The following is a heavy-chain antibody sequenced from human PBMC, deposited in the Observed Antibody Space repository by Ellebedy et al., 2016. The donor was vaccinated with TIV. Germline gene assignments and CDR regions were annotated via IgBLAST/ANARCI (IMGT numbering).Heavy chain of an antibody. Sequence: GGSLRLXCAASGFTFSSYSMNWVRQAPGKGLEWVSSISSSSSYIYYADSVKGRFTISRDNAKNSLYLQMNSLRAEDTAVYYCALVAGGPYYYYGMDVWGQGTTVTVSS. J-gene: IGHJ6*02. CDR1: GFTFSSYS. CDR2: ISSSSSYI. CDR3: ALVAGGPYYYYGMDV. D-gene: IGHD3-10*01. V-gene: IGHV3-21*01.